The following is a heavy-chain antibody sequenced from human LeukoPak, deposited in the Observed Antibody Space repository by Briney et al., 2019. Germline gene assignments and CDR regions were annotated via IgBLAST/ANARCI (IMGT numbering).Heavy chain of an antibody. Sequence: SVKVSCKASRGTFSSYAISWVRQAPGQGLEWMEGIIPILGTANYAQKFQGRVTITADEFTSTAYMELSSLRSEDTAVYYCARPYCGGGSCHDYFDYWGQGTLVTVSS. D-gene: IGHD2-15*01. CDR3: ARPYCGGGSCHDYFDY. V-gene: IGHV1-69*13. CDR1: RGTFSSYA. J-gene: IGHJ4*02. CDR2: IIPILGTA.